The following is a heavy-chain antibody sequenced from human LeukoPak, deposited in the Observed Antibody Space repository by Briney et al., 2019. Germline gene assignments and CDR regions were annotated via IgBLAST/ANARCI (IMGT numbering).Heavy chain of an antibody. CDR3: ARVGYYGSGSYWECFDY. J-gene: IGHJ4*02. CDR1: GFTFDDYG. D-gene: IGHD3-10*01. CDR2: ITWNGGFT. Sequence: GGSLRLSCAVSGFTFDDYGMSWVRQPPGKGLEWVSGITWNGGFTGYADSVKGRFTISRDNAKNSLYLQMNSLRAEDTAVYYCARVGYYGSGSYWECFDYWGQGTLVTVSS. V-gene: IGHV3-20*04.